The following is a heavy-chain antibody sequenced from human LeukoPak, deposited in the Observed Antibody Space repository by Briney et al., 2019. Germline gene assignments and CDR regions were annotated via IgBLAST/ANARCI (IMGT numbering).Heavy chain of an antibody. CDR2: ISAYNGNT. CDR1: GYTFTSNY. Sequence: ASVKVSCKASGYTFTSNYIHWVRQAPGQGLEWMGWISAYNGNTNYAQKLQGRVTMTTDTSTSTAYMELRSLRSDDTAVYYCARVDYDFWSGQNYWGQGTLVTVSS. V-gene: IGHV1-18*04. J-gene: IGHJ4*02. D-gene: IGHD3-3*01. CDR3: ARVDYDFWSGQNY.